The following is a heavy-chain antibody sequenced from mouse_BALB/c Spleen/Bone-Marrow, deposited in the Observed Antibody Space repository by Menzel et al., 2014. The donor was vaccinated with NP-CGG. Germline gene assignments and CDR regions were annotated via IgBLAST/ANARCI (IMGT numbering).Heavy chain of an antibody. J-gene: IGHJ4*01. CDR1: GFSLTGYG. D-gene: IGHD2-4*01. Sequence: VQLQESGPGLVSPSQSLSITCTASGFSLTGYGVSWVRQPPGKGLEWLGMIWGDGSTDYNSAHKSKLSISKDNYKSQVFLKMNSLQTNDTARYYCDRDSFLITRALDYWGQGTSVTVSS. V-gene: IGHV2-6-7*01. CDR3: DRDSFLITRALDY. CDR2: IWGDGST.